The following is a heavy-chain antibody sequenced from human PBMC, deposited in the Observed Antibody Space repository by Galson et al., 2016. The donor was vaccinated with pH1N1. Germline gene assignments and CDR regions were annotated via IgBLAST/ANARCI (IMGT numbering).Heavy chain of an antibody. CDR2: IFPGDSDT. J-gene: IGHJ4*02. D-gene: IGHD3-16*01. CDR1: GYSFTDYW. Sequence: QSGAEVTKPGESLKISCKASGYSFTDYWIGWVRQMTGKGLGWMGIIFPGDSDTRYSPSSQGQVTISADKSINTAYLQWSSLKASDTAIYYCAGLRGSDFDSWGQGTLVTVST. V-gene: IGHV5-51*03. CDR3: AGLRGSDFDS.